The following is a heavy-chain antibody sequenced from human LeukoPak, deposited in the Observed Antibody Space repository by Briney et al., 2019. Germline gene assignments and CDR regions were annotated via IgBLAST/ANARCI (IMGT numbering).Heavy chain of an antibody. Sequence: GGSLRLSCAASGLTFSDYYMSWIRQAPGKGLEWVSYISSSGSTIYYADSVKGRFTISRDNAKNSLYLQMNSLRAEDTAVYFCAKRGVVIRVFLVGFHKEAYYFDSWGQGALVTVSS. CDR2: ISSSGSTI. V-gene: IGHV3-11*01. J-gene: IGHJ4*02. CDR3: AKRGVVIRVFLVGFHKEAYYFDS. D-gene: IGHD3-10*01. CDR1: GLTFSDYY.